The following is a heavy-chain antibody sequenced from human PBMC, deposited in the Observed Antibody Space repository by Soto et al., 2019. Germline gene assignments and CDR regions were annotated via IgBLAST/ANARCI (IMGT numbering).Heavy chain of an antibody. CDR1: GFTFSSYA. J-gene: IGHJ4*02. Sequence: QVQLVESGGGVVQPGRSLRLSCAASGFTFSSYAMHWVRQAQGKGLECVAVISYDGSNKYYADSVKGRFTISRDNSKNTLYLQMNSLRAEDTAVYYCARGYSSGGSCWGVPYYFDYWGQGTLVPVSS. CDR3: ARGYSSGGSCWGVPYYFDY. V-gene: IGHV3-30-3*01. CDR2: ISYDGSNK. D-gene: IGHD2-15*01.